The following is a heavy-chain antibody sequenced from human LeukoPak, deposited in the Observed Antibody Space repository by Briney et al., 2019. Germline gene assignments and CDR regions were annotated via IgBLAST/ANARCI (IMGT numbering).Heavy chain of an antibody. CDR2: INQHGSET. V-gene: IGHV3-7*03. J-gene: IGHJ4*02. CDR1: EFTLTNYL. Sequence: GGSLRLSCVASEFTLTNYLMSWVRQAPGKGLEWVAYINQHGSETFYVDSVKGRFTISRDNSKNTLYLQMNSLRAEDTAVYYCAKAGYGDYGVIYYWGQGTLVTVSS. CDR3: AKAGYGDYGVIYY. D-gene: IGHD4-17*01.